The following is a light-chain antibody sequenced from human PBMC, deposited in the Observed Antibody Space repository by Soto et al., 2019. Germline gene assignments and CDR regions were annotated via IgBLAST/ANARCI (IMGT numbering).Light chain of an antibody. CDR3: QQGNSFAWT. Sequence: DLQMTQSPSFVSASVGDRVTITCRASQAIDSRLAWFQQKPGKAPNLLIHTTSKLQSGVPSRFSGTGSGTDFTLTISSLQPEDFASYYCQQGNSFAWTFGQGTKVEIK. CDR1: QAIDSR. V-gene: IGKV1-12*01. CDR2: TTS. J-gene: IGKJ1*01.